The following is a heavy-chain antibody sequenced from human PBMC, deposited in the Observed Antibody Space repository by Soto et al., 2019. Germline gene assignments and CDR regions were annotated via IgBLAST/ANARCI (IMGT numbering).Heavy chain of an antibody. CDR3: AREAITGNIFDY. D-gene: IGHD1-20*01. Sequence: SQTLSLTCAISGDSVSSNSAAWNWIRQSPSRGLEWLGRTYYRSKWYNDYAVSVRSRITINPDTSKNQFSLQLNSVTPEDTAVYYRAREAITGNIFDYRGQGTLVTVYS. CDR1: GDSVSSNSAA. CDR2: TYYRSKWYN. V-gene: IGHV6-1*01. J-gene: IGHJ4*02.